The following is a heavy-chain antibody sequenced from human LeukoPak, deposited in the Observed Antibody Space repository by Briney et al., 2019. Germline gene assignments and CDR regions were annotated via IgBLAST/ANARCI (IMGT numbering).Heavy chain of an antibody. D-gene: IGHD5-24*01. CDR2: ISSSSSYI. CDR1: GFTFSSYS. J-gene: IGHJ6*03. CDR3: ARGDGYRSWYYMDV. V-gene: IGHV3-21*01. Sequence: GGSLRLSCAASGFTFSSYSMNWVRQAPGKGLEWVSSISSSSSYIYYADSVKGRFTISRDNAKNSLYLQMNSQRAEDTAVYYCARGDGYRSWYYMDVWGKGTTVTVSS.